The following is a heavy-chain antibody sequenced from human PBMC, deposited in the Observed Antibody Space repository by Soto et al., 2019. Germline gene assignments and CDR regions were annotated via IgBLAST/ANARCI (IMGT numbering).Heavy chain of an antibody. V-gene: IGHV3-23*01. D-gene: IGHD3-22*01. J-gene: IGHJ4*02. CDR2: LSGGGADT. Sequence: GGSLRLSCAASGFTFSTSALTWVRQAPGKGLEWPSTLSGGGADTYYADSVKGRFTISRDNSKNTLYLQMNSLRVEDTAVYYCAKLNPYETSGHFDYWGQGTLVTVSS. CDR3: AKLNPYETSGHFDY. CDR1: GFTFSTSA.